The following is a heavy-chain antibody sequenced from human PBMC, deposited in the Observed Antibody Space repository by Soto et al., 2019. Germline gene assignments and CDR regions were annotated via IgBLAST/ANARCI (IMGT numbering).Heavy chain of an antibody. D-gene: IGHD2-2*01. CDR2: VYQSGTT. V-gene: IGHV4-39*01. CDR3: ARQPESTSYFDY. J-gene: IGHJ4*02. Sequence: PSETLSLTCSFSGASISTSSDFLGWIRQAPGKGPEWIGNVYQSGTTRLNPSLKSRVSIFVDRSKNQFSLELNSATAADRAVYYCARQPESTSYFDYWGQGILVTVSS. CDR1: GASISTSSDF.